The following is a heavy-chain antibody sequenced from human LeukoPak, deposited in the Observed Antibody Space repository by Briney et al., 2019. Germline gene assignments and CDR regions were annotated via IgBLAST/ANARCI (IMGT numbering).Heavy chain of an antibody. CDR1: GFTFSSYA. CDR3: AKSLHYSSSWYSFDY. J-gene: IGHJ4*02. D-gene: IGHD6-13*01. V-gene: IGHV3-9*01. CDR2: ISWNSGSI. Sequence: PGGSLRLSCAASGFTFSSYAMSWVRQAPGKGLEWVSGISWNSGSIGYADSVKGRFTISRDNAKNSLYLQMNSLRAEDTALYYCAKSLHYSSSWYSFDYWGQGTLVTVSS.